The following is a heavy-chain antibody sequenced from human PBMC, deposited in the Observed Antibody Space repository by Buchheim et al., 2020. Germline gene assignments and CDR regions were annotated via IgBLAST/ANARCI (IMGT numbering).Heavy chain of an antibody. J-gene: IGHJ6*02. CDR1: GFTFSSYG. Sequence: QVQLVESGGGVVQPGRSLRLSCAASGFTFSSYGMHWVRQAPGKGLEWVAFIRYDGMNKYYADSVKGRFTISRDNSKNTLYLQMNSLRAEDTAVYYCAKDEAVDTAMVTEAVYYYYGMDVWGQGTT. D-gene: IGHD5-18*01. CDR2: IRYDGMNK. V-gene: IGHV3-30*02. CDR3: AKDEAVDTAMVTEAVYYYYGMDV.